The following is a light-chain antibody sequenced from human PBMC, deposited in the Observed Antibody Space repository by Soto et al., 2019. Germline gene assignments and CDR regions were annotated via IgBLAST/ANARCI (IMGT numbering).Light chain of an antibody. J-gene: IGKJ5*01. CDR1: QTIFSW. CDR3: QQYNSYST. Sequence: IQMTQSPSTLSASVGDRVSITCRASQTIFSWLAWYQQKPGKAPNLLIYKASSLESGVPSRYSGSGSGTEFTLTISGLQPDDFAAYYCQQYNSYSTFGQGTRLEIK. V-gene: IGKV1-5*03. CDR2: KAS.